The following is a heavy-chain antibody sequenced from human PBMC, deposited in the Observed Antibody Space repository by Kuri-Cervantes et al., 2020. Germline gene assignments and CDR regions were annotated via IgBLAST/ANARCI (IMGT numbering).Heavy chain of an antibody. CDR3: ARDRNYDILTGYDY. J-gene: IGHJ4*02. Sequence: GESLKISCAASGFTFDDYGMSWVRQGPGKGLEWVSGINWNGGSTGYADSVKGRFTISRDNAKNSLYLQMNSLRAEDTALYYCARDRNYDILTGYDYWGQGTLVTVSS. CDR2: INWNGGST. D-gene: IGHD3-9*01. V-gene: IGHV3-20*04. CDR1: GFTFDDYG.